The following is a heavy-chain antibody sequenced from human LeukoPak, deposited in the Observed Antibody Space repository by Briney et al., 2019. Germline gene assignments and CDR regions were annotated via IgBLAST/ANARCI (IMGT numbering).Heavy chain of an antibody. D-gene: IGHD6-6*01. CDR2: IYYSGST. CDR3: ARVYSSSSLGFGPLFDY. CDR1: GGSISSGKYY. V-gene: IGHV4-30-4*01. J-gene: IGHJ4*02. Sequence: PSETLSLTCTVSGGSISSGKYYWSWIRQPPGKGLEWIGYIYYSGSTYYNPSLKSRVTISVDRSKNQFSLKLSSVTAADTAVYYCARVYSSSSLGFGPLFDYWGQGTLVTVSS.